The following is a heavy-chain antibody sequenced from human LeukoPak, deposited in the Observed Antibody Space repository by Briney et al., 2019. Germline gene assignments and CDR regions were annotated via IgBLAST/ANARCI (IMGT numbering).Heavy chain of an antibody. CDR3: AKVLINYGSGSLTYYYYYYMDV. J-gene: IGHJ6*03. V-gene: IGHV3-23*01. D-gene: IGHD3-10*01. CDR2: ISGSGGST. CDR1: GFTFSSYA. Sequence: PGGSLRLSCAASGFTFSSYAMSWVRQAPGKGLEWVSAISGSGGSTYYADSVKGRFTISRDNSKNTLYLQMYSLRAEDTAVYYCAKVLINYGSGSLTYYYYYYMDVWGKGTTVTVSS.